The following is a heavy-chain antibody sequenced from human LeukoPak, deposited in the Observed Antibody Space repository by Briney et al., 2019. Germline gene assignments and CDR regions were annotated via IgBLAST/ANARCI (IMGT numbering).Heavy chain of an antibody. D-gene: IGHD6-19*01. CDR2: INPNSGGT. Sequence: EASVKVSCXASGYTFTGYYMHWVRLAHGQGLEWMGRINPNSGGTNYAQKFQGRVTMTRDTSISTAYMELSRLRSDDAAVYYCARSVAYSSGWLIWGQGTMVTVSS. J-gene: IGHJ3*02. V-gene: IGHV1-2*06. CDR3: ARSVAYSSGWLI. CDR1: GYTFTGYY.